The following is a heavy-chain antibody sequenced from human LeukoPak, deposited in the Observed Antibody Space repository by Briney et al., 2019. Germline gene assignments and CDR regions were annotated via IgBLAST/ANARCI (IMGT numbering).Heavy chain of an antibody. V-gene: IGHV4-59*01. CDR3: ARAWPPYYYDSSGYYYGDAFDI. CDR2: IYYSGST. Sequence: SETLPLTCTVSGGSISSYYWSWIRQPPGKGLEWIGYIYYSGSTNYNPSLKSRVTISVDTSKIQFSLKLSSVTAADTAVYYCARAWPPYYYDSSGYYYGDAFDIWGQGTMVTVSS. CDR1: GGSISSYY. J-gene: IGHJ3*02. D-gene: IGHD3-22*01.